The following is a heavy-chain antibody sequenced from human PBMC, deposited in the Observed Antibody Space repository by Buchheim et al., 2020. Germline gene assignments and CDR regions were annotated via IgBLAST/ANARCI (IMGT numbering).Heavy chain of an antibody. V-gene: IGHV3-74*01. Sequence: EVQLVESGGGLVQPGGSLRLSCAASGFTFSSYWMHWVRQAPGKGLVCVARINSDGRTTTYADPVKGRFTISRDNAINTLYLQMNSLRAEDTAVYYCVTSGSYYYYAMDVWGQGTT. CDR2: INSDGRTT. J-gene: IGHJ6*02. CDR1: GFTFSSYW. D-gene: IGHD3-22*01. CDR3: VTSGSYYYYAMDV.